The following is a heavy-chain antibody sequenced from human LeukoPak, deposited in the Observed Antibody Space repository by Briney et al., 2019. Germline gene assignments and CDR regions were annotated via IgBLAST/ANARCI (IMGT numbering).Heavy chain of an antibody. J-gene: IGHJ4*02. D-gene: IGHD6-13*01. CDR2: INHSGST. Sequence: SETLSLTCVVYGGSFSGYYWSWIRQPPGKGLEWIGEINHSGSTNYNPSLKSRVTISVDTSKNQFSLKLSSVTAADTAVYYCARSGYSSSWYRVDYWGQGTLVTVSS. V-gene: IGHV4-34*01. CDR3: ARSGYSSSWYRVDY. CDR1: GGSFSGYY.